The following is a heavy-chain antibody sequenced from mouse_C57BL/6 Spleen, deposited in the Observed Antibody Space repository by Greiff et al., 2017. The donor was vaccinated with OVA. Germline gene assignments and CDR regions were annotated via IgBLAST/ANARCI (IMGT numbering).Heavy chain of an antibody. CDR2: IHPNSGST. D-gene: IGHD3-2*02. CDR3: ASRDSSGKAWFAY. J-gene: IGHJ3*01. V-gene: IGHV1-64*01. Sequence: PGQGLEWIGMIHPNSGSTNYNEKFKSKATLTVDKSSSTAYMQLSSLTSEDSAVYYCASRDSSGKAWFAYWGQGTLVTVSA.